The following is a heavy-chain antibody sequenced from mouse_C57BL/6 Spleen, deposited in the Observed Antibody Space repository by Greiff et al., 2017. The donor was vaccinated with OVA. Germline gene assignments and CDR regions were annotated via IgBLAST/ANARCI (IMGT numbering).Heavy chain of an antibody. CDR1: GFTFSDYG. CDR3: ARHYAMDY. V-gene: IGHV5-17*01. J-gene: IGHJ4*01. Sequence: EVKLVESGGGLVKPGGSLKLSCAASGFTFSDYGMHWVRQAPEKGLEWVAYISSGSSTIYYADTVKGRSTISRDNAKNTRFLQLTSLGSEDTAMYYCARHYAMDYWGQGTSVTVSS. CDR2: ISSGSSTI.